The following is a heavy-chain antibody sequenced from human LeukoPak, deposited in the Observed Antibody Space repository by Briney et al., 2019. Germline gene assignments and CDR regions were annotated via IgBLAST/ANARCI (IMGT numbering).Heavy chain of an antibody. J-gene: IGHJ4*02. V-gene: IGHV1-18*01. Sequence: ASVKVSCKASGYTFTSYGISWVRQAPGQGLEWMGWISAYNGNTNYAQKLQGRVTMTTDTSTSTAYMELRSLRSDDAAVYYCARDHYSNYVGDYWGQGTLVTVSS. D-gene: IGHD4-11*01. CDR1: GYTFTSYG. CDR2: ISAYNGNT. CDR3: ARDHYSNYVGDY.